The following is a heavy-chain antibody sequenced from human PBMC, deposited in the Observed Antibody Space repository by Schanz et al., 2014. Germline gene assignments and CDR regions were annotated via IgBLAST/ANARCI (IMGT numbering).Heavy chain of an antibody. CDR1: GFTFSSYA. CDR2: TNGDGTNA. D-gene: IGHD3-9*01. V-gene: IGHV3-23*01. CDR3: ARDSRPNYDFLTAYYSIDY. J-gene: IGHJ4*02. Sequence: EGQLLESGGGLIQPGGSLRLSCAASGFTFSSYAMSWVRQAPGKGLEWVSCTNGDGTNAKYADSVKGRFTISRDNAKKTLSLQMISLRAEDAAVYYCARDSRPNYDFLTAYYSIDYWGQGTLVTVSS.